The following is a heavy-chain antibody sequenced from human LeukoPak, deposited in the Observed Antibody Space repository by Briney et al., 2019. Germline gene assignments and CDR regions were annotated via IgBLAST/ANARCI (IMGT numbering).Heavy chain of an antibody. CDR3: AKAVGGTFDY. CDR1: GFTFSSNA. Sequence: QPGRSLRLSCAASGFTFSSNAMNWVRQAPGKGLEWVSVISGSGDSTYYTDSVKGRFTISRDNSKNTLFLQMNSLRPEDTALYYCAKAVGGTFDYWGQGTLVTVSS. D-gene: IGHD1-26*01. CDR2: ISGSGDST. J-gene: IGHJ4*02. V-gene: IGHV3-23*01.